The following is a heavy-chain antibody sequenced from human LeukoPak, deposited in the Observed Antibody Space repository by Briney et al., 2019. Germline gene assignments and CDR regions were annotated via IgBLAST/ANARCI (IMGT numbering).Heavy chain of an antibody. V-gene: IGHV4-59*01. CDR1: GGSMNSYY. Sequence: SETLSLTCSVSGGSMNSYYWSWIRQSPGEGLEWIGYIYYSGSTNYNPSLKSRVTISVDTSKNQFSLKLSSVTAADTAVYYCARGGRYYYDSSGYFDYWGQGTLVTVSS. D-gene: IGHD3-22*01. CDR3: ARGGRYYYDSSGYFDY. CDR2: IYYSGST. J-gene: IGHJ4*02.